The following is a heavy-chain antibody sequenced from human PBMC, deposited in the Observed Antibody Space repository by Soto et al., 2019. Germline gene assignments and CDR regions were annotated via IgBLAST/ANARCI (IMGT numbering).Heavy chain of an antibody. CDR3: ARGIRNYYGSDV. Sequence: PGGSLRLSCVASGFTFTAYWMHWVRQAPGQGLVWVSRIKFDGITASYADSVNGRFTISRDNAKNTVYLQMDSLRAEDTGMYYCARGIRNYYGSDVWGQGTTVTASS. CDR2: IKFDGITA. V-gene: IGHV3-74*01. D-gene: IGHD2-21*01. J-gene: IGHJ6*02. CDR1: GFTFTAYW.